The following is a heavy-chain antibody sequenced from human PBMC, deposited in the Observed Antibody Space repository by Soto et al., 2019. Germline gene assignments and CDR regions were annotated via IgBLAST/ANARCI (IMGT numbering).Heavy chain of an antibody. V-gene: IGHV3-30*18. J-gene: IGHJ6*02. CDR2: ISYDGSNK. CDR3: AKNYPHYDFWSGYWVSGYYGMDV. Sequence: PGGSLRLSCAASGFTFSSYGMHWVRQAPGKGLEWVAVISYDGSNKYYADSVKGRFTISRDNSKNTLYLQMNSLRAEDTAVYYCAKNYPHYDFWSGYWVSGYYGMDVWGQGTTVTVSS. CDR1: GFTFSSYG. D-gene: IGHD3-3*01.